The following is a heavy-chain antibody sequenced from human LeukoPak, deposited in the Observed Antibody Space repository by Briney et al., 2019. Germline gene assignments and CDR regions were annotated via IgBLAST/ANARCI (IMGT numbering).Heavy chain of an antibody. D-gene: IGHD4-11*01. CDR3: ARGGRETTAWGYYYMDV. Sequence: ASVKVSCKASGYTFTSYDINWVRQATGQGLEWMGWMNPNSGNTGYAQKFQGRVTMTRNTSISTAYMELSSLRSEDTAVYYCARGGRETTAWGYYYMDVWGKGTTVTISS. CDR1: GYTFTSYD. V-gene: IGHV1-8*01. J-gene: IGHJ6*03. CDR2: MNPNSGNT.